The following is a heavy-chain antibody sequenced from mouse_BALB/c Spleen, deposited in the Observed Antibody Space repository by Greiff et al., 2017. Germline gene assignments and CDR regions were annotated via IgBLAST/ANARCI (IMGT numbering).Heavy chain of an antibody. V-gene: IGHV10-3*03. D-gene: IGHD2-4*01. CDR2: IRSKSNNYAT. Sequence: EVQLVESGGGLVQPKGSLKLSCAASGFTFNTYAMHWVCQAPGKGLEWVARIRSKSNNYATYYADSVKDRFTISRDDSQSMLYLQMNNLKTEDTAMDYCVREIYYEYDWCFDVWGAGTTVTVSS. J-gene: IGHJ1*01. CDR3: VREIYYEYDWCFDV. CDR1: GFTFNTYA.